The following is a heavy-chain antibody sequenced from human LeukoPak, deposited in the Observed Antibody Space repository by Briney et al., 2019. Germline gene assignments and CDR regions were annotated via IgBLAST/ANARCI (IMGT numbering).Heavy chain of an antibody. V-gene: IGHV6-1*01. CDR2: IYYRSKGHS. Sequence: SPTLSLTCAISGDSVSCGSAGWTWIRQSPSKGLEWLGRIYYRSKGHSDYAISVKSRITINPDTPRNPFSLQLNSVTHDDTAVYYCTGGGLVRGSLHWFDPWGQGTLVTVSS. J-gene: IGHJ5*02. CDR3: TGGGLVRGSLHWFDP. CDR1: GDSVSCGSAG. D-gene: IGHD3-10*01.